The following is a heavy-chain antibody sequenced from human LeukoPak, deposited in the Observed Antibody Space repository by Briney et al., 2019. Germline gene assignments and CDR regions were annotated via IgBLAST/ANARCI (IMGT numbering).Heavy chain of an antibody. CDR2: IYYSGST. J-gene: IGHJ3*02. CDR1: GGSISSYY. CDR3: ASGPNDAFDI. Sequence: SETLSLTCTVSGGSISSYYRGWIRQPPGKGLEWIGYIYYSGSTNYNPSLKSRVTISVDTSKNQFSLKLSSVTAADTAVYYCASGPNDAFDIWGQGTMVTVSS. V-gene: IGHV4-59*08.